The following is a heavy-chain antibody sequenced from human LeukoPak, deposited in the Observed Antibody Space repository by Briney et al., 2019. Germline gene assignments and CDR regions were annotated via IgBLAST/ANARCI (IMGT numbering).Heavy chain of an antibody. CDR2: ISSSGSTI. CDR3: AELGITMIGGA. CDR1: GFTFSSYE. J-gene: IGHJ6*04. V-gene: IGHV3-48*03. Sequence: QTGGSLRLSCGVSGFTFSSYEINWVHQAPGKGLEWVSYISSSGSTIYYADSVKGRFTISRDNAKNSLYLQMNSLRAEDTAVYYCAELGITMIGGAWGKGTTVTISS. D-gene: IGHD3-10*02.